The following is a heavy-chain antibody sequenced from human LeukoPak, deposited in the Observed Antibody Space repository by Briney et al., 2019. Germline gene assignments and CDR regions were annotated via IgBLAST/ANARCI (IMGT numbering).Heavy chain of an antibody. CDR2: INHSGST. J-gene: IGHJ5*02. D-gene: IGHD4-17*01. CDR1: GGSFSGYY. Sequence: SETLSLTCAVYGGSFSGYYWSWIRQPPGKGLEWIGEINHSGSTSYNPSLKSRVTISVDTSKNQFSLKLSSVTAADTAVYYCARGGDFLAYGGKGKNWFDPWGQGTLVTVSS. V-gene: IGHV4-34*01. CDR3: ARGGDFLAYGGKGKNWFDP.